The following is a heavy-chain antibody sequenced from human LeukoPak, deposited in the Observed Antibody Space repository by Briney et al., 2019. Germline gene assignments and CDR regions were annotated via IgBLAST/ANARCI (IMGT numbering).Heavy chain of an antibody. D-gene: IGHD2-15*01. CDR3: ARACSGGSCYSGY. V-gene: IGHV1-69*04. Sequence: SVKVSCKASGGTFSSYAISWVRQAPGQGLEWMGRIIPILGIANYAQKFQGRVTITADKSTSTAYMELSSLRSEDTAVYYCARACSGGSCYSGYWGQGTLVTVSS. CDR2: IIPILGIA. CDR1: GGTFSSYA. J-gene: IGHJ4*02.